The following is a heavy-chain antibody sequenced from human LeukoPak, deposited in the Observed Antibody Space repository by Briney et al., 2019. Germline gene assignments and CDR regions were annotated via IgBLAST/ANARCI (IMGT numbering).Heavy chain of an antibody. Sequence: GGSLRLSCAASGFTFSNAWMSWVRQAPGKGLEWVGRIKSKTDGGTTDYAAPVKGKFTNSREETKNKMYLQMNSLKTEDTAVYYCTGYYDSSGYYFSEYFQHWGQGTLVTVSS. CDR2: IKSKTDGGTT. CDR3: TGYYDSSGYYFSEYFQH. J-gene: IGHJ1*01. D-gene: IGHD3-22*01. V-gene: IGHV3-15*01. CDR1: GFTFSNAW.